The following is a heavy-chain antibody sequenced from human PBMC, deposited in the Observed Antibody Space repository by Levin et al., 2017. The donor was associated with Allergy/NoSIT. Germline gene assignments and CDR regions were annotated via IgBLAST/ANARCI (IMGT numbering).Heavy chain of an antibody. CDR2: ISSSSSYT. CDR3: AGSLSPGRSKETFDY. J-gene: IGHJ4*02. Sequence: AGGSLRLSCAASGFTFSDYYMSWIRQAPGKGLEWVSYISSSSSYTNYADSVKGRFTISRDNAKSSLFLQMNSLRAEDTAVYYCAGSLSPGRSKETFDYWGQGTLVTVSS. CDR1: GFTFSDYY. V-gene: IGHV3-11*03. D-gene: IGHD5-24*01.